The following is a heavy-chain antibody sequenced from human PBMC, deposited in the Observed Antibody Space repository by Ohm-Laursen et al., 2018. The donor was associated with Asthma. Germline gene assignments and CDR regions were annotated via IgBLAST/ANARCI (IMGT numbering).Heavy chain of an antibody. J-gene: IGHJ1*01. D-gene: IGHD1-26*01. V-gene: IGHV3-33*08. CDR2: IWYDGSNK. CDR3: ARGSAGTHPEYFQH. CDR1: GFTFSSFA. Sequence: SLRLSCSASGFTFSSFAMHWVRQAPGKGLEWVAIIWYDGSNKYYADSVKGRFTISRDNSKNTLYLQMNSLRAEDTAVYYCARGSAGTHPEYFQHWGQGTLVTVSS.